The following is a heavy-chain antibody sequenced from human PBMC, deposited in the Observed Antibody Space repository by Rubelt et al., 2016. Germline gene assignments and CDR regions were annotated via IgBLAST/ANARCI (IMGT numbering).Heavy chain of an antibody. CDR3: TTGYPPGRIDY. CDR1: GGSISRGSHY. Sequence: QLQLQESGPGLVKPSETLSLTCTVSGGSISRGSHYWGWIRQPPGKGLEWIGSFYYSGSTYYNPSLKSRVTISVDTSKNQSALKLSSVTAADTAVYYCTTGYPPGRIDYWGQGALVTVSS. J-gene: IGHJ4*02. D-gene: IGHD1-1*01. CDR2: FYYSGST. V-gene: IGHV4-39*07.